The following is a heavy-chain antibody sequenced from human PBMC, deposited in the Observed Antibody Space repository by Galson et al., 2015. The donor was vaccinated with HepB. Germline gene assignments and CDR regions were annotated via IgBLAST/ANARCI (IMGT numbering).Heavy chain of an antibody. J-gene: IGHJ4*02. Sequence: SLRLSCAASGFTFSSYAMSWVRQAPGKGLEWVSAISGSGGSTYYADSVKGRFTISRDNSKNTLYLQMNSLRAEDTAVYYCAKDRLIDGELPPIFGYWGQGTLVTVSS. CDR1: GFTFSSYA. CDR3: AKDRLIDGELPPIFGY. CDR2: ISGSGGST. D-gene: IGHD1-7*01. V-gene: IGHV3-23*01.